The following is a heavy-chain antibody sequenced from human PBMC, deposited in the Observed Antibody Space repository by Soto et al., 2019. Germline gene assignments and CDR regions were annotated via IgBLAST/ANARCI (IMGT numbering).Heavy chain of an antibody. CDR3: ARVTYSYGYTLPDY. CDR2: ISSSGSTI. CDR1: GFTFSSYE. V-gene: IGHV3-48*03. J-gene: IGHJ4*02. Sequence: LRLSCAASGFTFSSYEMNWVRQAPGKGLEWVSYISSSGSTIYYADSVKGRFTISRDNAKNSLYLQMNSLRAEDTAVYYCARVTYSYGYTLPDYWGQGTLVTVSS. D-gene: IGHD5-18*01.